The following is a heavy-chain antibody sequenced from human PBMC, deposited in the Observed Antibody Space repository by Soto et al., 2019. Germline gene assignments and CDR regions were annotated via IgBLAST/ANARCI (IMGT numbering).Heavy chain of an antibody. J-gene: IGHJ6*03. V-gene: IGHV4-34*01. CDR3: ARGGISHWAYFYYMDV. D-gene: IGHD2-21*01. CDR1: GGSLSDYC. CDR2: INHLGSI. Sequence: SETLSLTCVVSGGSLSDYCWGWIRQPPGMALEWIGEINHLGSINYNPSLKSRVTMSVDTSKNQFSLTLNSVTAADTATYYCARGGISHWAYFYYMDVWDRGTTVTV.